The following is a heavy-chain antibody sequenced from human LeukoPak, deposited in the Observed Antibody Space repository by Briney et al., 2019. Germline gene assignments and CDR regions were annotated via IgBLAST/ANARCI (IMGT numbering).Heavy chain of an antibody. CDR3: ARVPYSSGWLKENWFDP. CDR2: ISSSGSTI. CDR1: GFTFSDYY. J-gene: IGHJ5*02. Sequence: PGGSLRLSCAASGFTFSDYYMSWIRQALGKGLEWVSYISSSGSTIYYADSVKGRFTISRDNAKNSLYLQMNSLRAEDTAVYYCARVPYSSGWLKENWFDPWGQGTLVTVSS. D-gene: IGHD6-19*01. V-gene: IGHV3-11*04.